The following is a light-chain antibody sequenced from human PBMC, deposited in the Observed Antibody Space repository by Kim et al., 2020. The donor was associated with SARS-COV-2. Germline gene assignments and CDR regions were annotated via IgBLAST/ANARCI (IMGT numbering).Light chain of an antibody. CDR3: SSYTSSSTLV. Sequence: GRPVTISRNGTSSDVGSYNRVSWYQQPPGTAPKLMIYEVSNRPSGVPDRFSGSKSGNTASLTISGLQAEDEADYYCSSYTSSSTLVFGGGTQLTVL. V-gene: IGLV2-18*02. J-gene: IGLJ2*01. CDR2: EVS. CDR1: SSDVGSYNR.